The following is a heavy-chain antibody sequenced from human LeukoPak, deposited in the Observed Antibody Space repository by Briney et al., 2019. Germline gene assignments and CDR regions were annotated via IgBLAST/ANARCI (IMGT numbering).Heavy chain of an antibody. CDR3: TRDWFHAIDY. J-gene: IGHJ4*02. D-gene: IGHD2/OR15-2a*01. V-gene: IGHV3-74*01. CDR1: GFTFSDTW. CDR2: IRSDGSDT. Sequence: GGSLRLSCAASGFTFSDTWMHWVRQAPGEGLVWVSRIRSDGSDTRYAESVKGRFTISRDNAKNTLYLQMNSLRAEDTAVYYCTRDWFHAIDYWGQGTLVTVSS.